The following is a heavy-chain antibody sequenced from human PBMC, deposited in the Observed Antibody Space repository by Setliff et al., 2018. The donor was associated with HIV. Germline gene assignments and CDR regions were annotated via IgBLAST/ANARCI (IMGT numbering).Heavy chain of an antibody. CDR3: ARNFGLSPSGKYYYYYGMDI. V-gene: IGHV1-2*02. D-gene: IGHD3-10*01. Sequence: ASVKVSCKASGYTFTGHYLHWVRQAPGQGLEWLGWVNPNSGDAIYAQNFQGRVTMTRDTPINASYTELRGLRSDDTAVYYCARNFGLSPSGKYYYYYGMDIWGQGTTVTVSS. CDR1: GYTFTGHY. J-gene: IGHJ6*02. CDR2: VNPNSGDA.